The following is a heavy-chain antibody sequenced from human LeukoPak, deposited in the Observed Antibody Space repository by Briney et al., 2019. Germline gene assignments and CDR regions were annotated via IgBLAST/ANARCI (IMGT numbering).Heavy chain of an antibody. CDR1: GYTFTSYG. Sequence: EASVKVSCKASGYTFTSYGISWVRQAPGQGLEWMGWISAYNGNTNYAQKLQGRVTMTRDTSTSTVYMELSSLRSEDTAVYYCARDCSGGSCYSSYAFDIWGQGTMVTVSS. CDR3: ARDCSGGSCYSSYAFDI. V-gene: IGHV1-18*01. CDR2: ISAYNGNT. J-gene: IGHJ3*02. D-gene: IGHD2-15*01.